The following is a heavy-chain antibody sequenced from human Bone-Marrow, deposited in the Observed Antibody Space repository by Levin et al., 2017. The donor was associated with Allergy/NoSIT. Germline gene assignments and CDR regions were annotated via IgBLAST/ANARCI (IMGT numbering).Heavy chain of an antibody. CDR1: GISFSSHW. CDR2: INIDESST. V-gene: IGHV3-74*01. CDR3: TRGGRGYRGFDDRCKY. D-gene: IGHD5-12*01. Sequence: GGSLRLSCVASGISFSSHWMHWVRQVPGKGLVWVSRINIDESSTAYADSVKGRFTISRDNAKNTLYLQMDSLRAEDTAVYYCTRGGRGYRGFDDRCKYWGQGILVTVSS. J-gene: IGHJ4*02.